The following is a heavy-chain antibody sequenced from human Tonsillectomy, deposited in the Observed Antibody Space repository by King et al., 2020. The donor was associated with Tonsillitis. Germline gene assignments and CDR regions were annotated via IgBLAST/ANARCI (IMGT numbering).Heavy chain of an antibody. V-gene: IGHV3-30*18. D-gene: IGHD6-19*01. Sequence: QVQLVESGGGVVQPGRSLRLSCAASGFTFSSYGMHWVRQAPGKGLEWVAVISYDGSNKYYADSVKGRFTISRDNSKNTLYQQMNSLRAEDTAVYYCAKDLAKGSGWGGDYWGQGTLVTVSS. J-gene: IGHJ4*02. CDR2: ISYDGSNK. CDR3: AKDLAKGSGWGGDY. CDR1: GFTFSSYG.